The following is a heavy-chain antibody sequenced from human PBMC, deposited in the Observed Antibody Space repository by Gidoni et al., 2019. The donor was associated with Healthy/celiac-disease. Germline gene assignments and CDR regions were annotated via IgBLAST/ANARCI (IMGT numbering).Heavy chain of an antibody. CDR1: GFTFSSYA. CDR3: VKDLLGYGGNSEKSPGRYGMDV. D-gene: IGHD4-17*01. J-gene: IGHJ6*02. V-gene: IGHV3-64D*06. CDR2: ISSNGGST. Sequence: EVQLVESGGGLVQPGGSLRLSCSASGFTFSSYAMHWVRQAPGKGLEYVSGISSNGGSTYYADSVKGRFTISRDNSKNTRYLQMSSLRAEDTAVYYCVKDLLGYGGNSEKSPGRYGMDVWGQGTTVTVSS.